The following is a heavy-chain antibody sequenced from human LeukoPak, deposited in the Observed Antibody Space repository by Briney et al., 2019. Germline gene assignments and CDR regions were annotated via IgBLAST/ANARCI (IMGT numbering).Heavy chain of an antibody. CDR3: TRIGIGIIGRDPVDY. CDR1: GFTFRDYA. Sequence: GRSLRLSCAASGFTFRDYAMSWVRLAPGKGLQWVGFIRSKTYGGAADYGASVKGRFTIYRDDSQSIAYLLMSRLEIEDTAVYYCTRIGIGIIGRDPVDYWGQGTLVTVSS. D-gene: IGHD2-21*01. V-gene: IGHV3-49*04. CDR2: IRSKTYGGAA. J-gene: IGHJ4*02.